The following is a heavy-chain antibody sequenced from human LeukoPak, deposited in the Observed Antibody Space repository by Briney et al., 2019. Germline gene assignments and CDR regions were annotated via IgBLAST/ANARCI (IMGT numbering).Heavy chain of an antibody. J-gene: IGHJ5*02. Sequence: GGSLRLSCAASGFTFSSSCMHWVRQAPGKGLEWVAVILYNGSNKYYVDSVKGRFTISRDNSKNTLYLQMNRLRVEDTAVYYCARAGGYCSGGSCYRGYSWFVPWGQGTLVTVSS. CDR1: GFTFSSSC. CDR2: ILYNGSNK. CDR3: ARAGGYCSGGSCYRGYSWFVP. V-gene: IGHV3-33*01. D-gene: IGHD2-15*01.